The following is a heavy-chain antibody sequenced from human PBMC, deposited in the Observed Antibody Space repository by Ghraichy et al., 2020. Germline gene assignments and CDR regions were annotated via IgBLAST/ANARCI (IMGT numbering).Heavy chain of an antibody. CDR3: ARETWGSPHFDY. CDR2: MNPNSGNT. V-gene: IGHV1-8*03. D-gene: IGHD7-27*01. Sequence: ASVKVSCKASGYTFTSYDINWVRQATGQGLEWMGWMNPNSGNTGYAQKFQGRVTITRNTSISTAYMELSSLRSEDTAVYYCARETWGSPHFDYWGQGTLVTVSS. CDR1: GYTFTSYD. J-gene: IGHJ4*02.